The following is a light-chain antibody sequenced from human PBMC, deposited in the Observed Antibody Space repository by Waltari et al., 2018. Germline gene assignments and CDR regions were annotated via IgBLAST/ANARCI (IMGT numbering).Light chain of an antibody. Sequence: EIVMTQSPATLSVSPGERATLSCRASQNVNTNLAWYQHKPVLPPSLFIYYATTRATGIPARFSGSGSGTEFTLTISSLQSEDFAVYFCQQHNDWPLTFGGGTKVEIK. CDR3: QQHNDWPLT. CDR2: YAT. V-gene: IGKV3-15*01. CDR1: QNVNTN. J-gene: IGKJ4*01.